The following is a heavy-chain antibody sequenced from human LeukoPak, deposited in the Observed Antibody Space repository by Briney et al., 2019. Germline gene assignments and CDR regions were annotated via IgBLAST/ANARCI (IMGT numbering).Heavy chain of an antibody. V-gene: IGHV3-30*02. CDR2: IRYDGSNK. D-gene: IGHD3-10*01. CDR3: AKDRLLWFGELLPPYYFDY. CDR1: GFTFSSYG. Sequence: PGGSLRLSCAAPGFTFSSYGMHWVRQAPGKGLEWVAFIRYDGSNKYYVDSVKGRFTISRDNSKNTLYLQMNSLRAEDTAVYYCAKDRLLWFGELLPPYYFDYWGQGTLVTVSS. J-gene: IGHJ4*02.